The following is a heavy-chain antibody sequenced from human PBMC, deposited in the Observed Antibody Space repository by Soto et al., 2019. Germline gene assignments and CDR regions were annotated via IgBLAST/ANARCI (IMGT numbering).Heavy chain of an antibody. V-gene: IGHV4-31*03. CDR1: GGSISSGGYY. CDR3: AREAPYYYGSGSYWGNDAFDI. D-gene: IGHD3-10*01. J-gene: IGHJ3*02. CDR2: IYYSGST. Sequence: QVQLQESGPGLVKPSQTLSPTCTVSGGSISSGGYYWSWIRQHPGKGLEWIGYIYYSGSTYYNPSLKSRVTISVDTSKNQFSLKLSSVTAADTAVYYCAREAPYYYGSGSYWGNDAFDIWGQGTMVTVSS.